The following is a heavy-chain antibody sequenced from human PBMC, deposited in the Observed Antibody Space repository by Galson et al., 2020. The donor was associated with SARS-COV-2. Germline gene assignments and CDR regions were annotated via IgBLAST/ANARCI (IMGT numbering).Heavy chain of an antibody. D-gene: IGHD2-15*01. Sequence: ETSETLSLTCTVSGGTISSNYWSWIRQPPGKGLEWIGYIYYSGSTNYNPSLKSRVTISVDTSKNQFSLKLSSVTAADTAVYYCARHSAAGGPRRYFDYWGQGALVTVSS. CDR2: IYYSGST. J-gene: IGHJ4*02. CDR1: GGTISSNY. CDR3: ARHSAAGGPRRYFDY. V-gene: IGHV4-59*08.